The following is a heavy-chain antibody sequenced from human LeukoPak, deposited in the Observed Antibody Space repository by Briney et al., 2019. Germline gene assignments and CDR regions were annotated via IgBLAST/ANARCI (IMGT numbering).Heavy chain of an antibody. CDR3: ARRAGYDNWFDP. V-gene: IGHV4-4*09. CDR1: GGSISSYY. J-gene: IGHJ5*02. Sequence: PSETLSLTCTVSGGSISSYYWSWIRQPPGKGLEWIGYIYTSGSTNYNPSLKSRVTISVDTSKNQFSLKLSSVTAADTAVHYCARRAGYDNWFDPWGQGTLVTVSP. CDR2: IYTSGST. D-gene: IGHD1-1*01.